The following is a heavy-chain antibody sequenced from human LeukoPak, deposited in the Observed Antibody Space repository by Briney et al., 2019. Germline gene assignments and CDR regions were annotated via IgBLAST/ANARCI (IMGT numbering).Heavy chain of an antibody. CDR2: INPSGSST. J-gene: IGHJ5*02. CDR1: GYSFTSHY. CDR3: ARDNSVEDVAWWFDP. D-gene: IGHD4-23*01. V-gene: IGHV1-46*01. Sequence: ASGKVSCKASGYSFTSHYMHWVRQAPGQGLEGLGLINPSGSSTLYAQKFQGRITMTRDMSTTTDYMELSSLTYADTALYYCARDNSVEDVAWWFDPWGQGTLVTVSS.